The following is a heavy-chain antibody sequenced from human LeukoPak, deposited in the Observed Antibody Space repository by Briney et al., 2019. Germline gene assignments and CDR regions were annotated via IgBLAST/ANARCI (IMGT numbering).Heavy chain of an antibody. CDR3: ARQEDGAFDI. D-gene: IGHD5-24*01. CDR1: GGSISSYY. J-gene: IGHJ3*02. Sequence: SETLSLTCTVSGGSISSYYWSWIRQPPGKGLEWIGYIYYSGSTNYNPSLKSRVTISVDTSKNQFSLKLSSVTAADTAVYYCARQEDGAFDIWGQGTMVTASS. V-gene: IGHV4-59*08. CDR2: IYYSGST.